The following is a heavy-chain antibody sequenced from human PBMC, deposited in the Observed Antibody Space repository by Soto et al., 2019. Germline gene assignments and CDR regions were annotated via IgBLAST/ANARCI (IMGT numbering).Heavy chain of an antibody. J-gene: IGHJ4*02. CDR3: ARDDTTGLFDF. V-gene: IGHV4-59*01. CDR2: ISHTGGT. D-gene: IGHD4-17*01. Sequence: ASETLSLTCSVSPGSMRTYYWTWIRQSPGKGLEWIGQISHTGGTKYNPSLESRVTISVDTSRKQSSLKLSSVTAADTALYYCARDDTTGLFDFWGQGTLVTVSS. CDR1: PGSMRTYY.